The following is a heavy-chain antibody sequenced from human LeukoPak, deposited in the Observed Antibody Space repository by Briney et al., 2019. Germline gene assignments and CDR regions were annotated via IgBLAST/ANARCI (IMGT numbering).Heavy chain of an antibody. CDR1: GYSISSGYY. J-gene: IGHJ4*02. CDR2: IYHSGST. D-gene: IGHD3-16*02. CDR3: ASNRNTPEKSLDY. Sequence: SETLSLTCAVSGYSISSGYYWGWIWQPPGKGLEWIGSIYHSGSTYYNPSLKSRVTISVDTSKNQFSLKLSSVTAADTAVYYCASNRNTPEKSLDYWGQGTLVTVSS. V-gene: IGHV4-38-2*01.